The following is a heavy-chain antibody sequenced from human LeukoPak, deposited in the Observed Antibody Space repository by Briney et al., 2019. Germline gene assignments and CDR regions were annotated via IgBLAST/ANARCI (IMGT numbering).Heavy chain of an antibody. J-gene: IGHJ4*02. CDR1: GYAFTSYY. Sequence: GASVKVSCKASGYAFTSYYMHWVRQAPGQGLEWMRIINPSGGSTSYAQKFQGRVTMTRDTSKNQFSLKLSSVTAADTAVYYCARSGVYSSSWDYFDYWGQGTLVTVSS. CDR2: INPSGGST. CDR3: ARSGVYSSSWDYFDY. D-gene: IGHD6-13*01. V-gene: IGHV1-46*01.